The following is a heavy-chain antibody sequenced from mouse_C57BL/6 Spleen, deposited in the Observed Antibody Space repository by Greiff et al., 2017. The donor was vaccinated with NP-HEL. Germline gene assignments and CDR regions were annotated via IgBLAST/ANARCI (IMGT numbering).Heavy chain of an antibody. Sequence: QVQLQQSGAELVRPGTSVKMSCKASGYTFTNYWIGCAKQRPGHGLEWIGDIYPGGGYTNYNEKFKGKATLTADKSSSTAYMELRSLTSEDSAVYFCARPGGSSFFDYWGQGTTLTVSS. V-gene: IGHV1-63*01. CDR3: ARPGGSSFFDY. J-gene: IGHJ2*01. CDR1: GYTFTNYW. D-gene: IGHD1-1*01. CDR2: IYPGGGYT.